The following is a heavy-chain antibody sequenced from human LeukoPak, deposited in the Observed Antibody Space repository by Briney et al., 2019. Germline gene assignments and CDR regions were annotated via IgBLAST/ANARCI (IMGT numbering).Heavy chain of an antibody. Sequence: ASVKVSCKASGYTFTSYHMHWVRQAPGQGLEWMGIINPSGGTTNYAQKFQGRVTMTRDMPTNTVYMVLSSLRSEDTAVYYCARSSFLWYFDSWGQGTLVTVSS. D-gene: IGHD3-16*01. V-gene: IGHV1-46*01. CDR1: GYTFTSYH. CDR3: ARSSFLWYFDS. J-gene: IGHJ4*02. CDR2: INPSGGTT.